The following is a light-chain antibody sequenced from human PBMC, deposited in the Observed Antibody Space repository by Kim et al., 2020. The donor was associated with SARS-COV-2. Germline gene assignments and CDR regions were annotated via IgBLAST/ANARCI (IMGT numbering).Light chain of an antibody. CDR3: QQYGRSPT. CDR1: QSIRTDD. J-gene: IGKJ1*01. CDR2: DAF. V-gene: IGKV3-20*01. Sequence: LSPGERATLSCRASQSIRTDDLAWYQQKPGQAPRVLMYDAFIRATDIPDRFSGSGSGTEFTLTISSVEPEDSAVYFCQQYGRSPTFGQGTKVDIK.